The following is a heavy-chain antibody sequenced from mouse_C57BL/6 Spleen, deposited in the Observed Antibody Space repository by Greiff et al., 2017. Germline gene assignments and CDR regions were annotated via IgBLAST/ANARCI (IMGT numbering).Heavy chain of an antibody. V-gene: IGHV1-66*01. CDR3: ARLAGTGYYFDY. CDR2: IYPGSGNT. CDR1: GYSFTSYY. J-gene: IGHJ2*01. Sequence: QVQLQQSGPELVKPGASVKISCKASGYSFTSYYIHWVKQRPGQGLEWIGWIYPGSGNTKYNEKFKGKATLTADTSSSTAYMQLSSLTSEDSAVYYCARLAGTGYYFDYWGQGTTLTVSS. D-gene: IGHD4-1*01.